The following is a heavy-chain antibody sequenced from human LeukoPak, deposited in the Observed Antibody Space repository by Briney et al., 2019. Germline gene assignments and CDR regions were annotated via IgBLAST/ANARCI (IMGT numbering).Heavy chain of an antibody. V-gene: IGHV1-2*02. Sequence: ASVKDSCKASGYTFTGYHMHWVRQAPAQGLAWMGWINPNSGGSNYAQKLQGSVTMTRDTSISTAYMEQSRLRADDTAVYYCAREWRRIVVVPAAPALGWWGQGSLV. J-gene: IGHJ4*02. D-gene: IGHD2-2*01. CDR2: INPNSGGS. CDR1: GYTFTGYH. CDR3: AREWRRIVVVPAAPALGW.